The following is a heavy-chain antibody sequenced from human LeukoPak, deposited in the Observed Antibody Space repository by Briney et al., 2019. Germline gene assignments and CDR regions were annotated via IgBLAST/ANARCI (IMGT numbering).Heavy chain of an antibody. CDR2: INHSGST. D-gene: IGHD3-3*01. V-gene: IGHV4-34*01. J-gene: IGHJ3*02. Sequence: PSETLSLTCAVYGGSFSGYYWSWIRQPPGKGLEWIGEINHSGSTNYNPSLKSRVTISVDTSKNQFSLKLSSVTAADTAVYYCARGTVLTTTFGVSTQTNDAFDIWGQGTMVTVSS. CDR1: GGSFSGYY. CDR3: ARGTVLTTTFGVSTQTNDAFDI.